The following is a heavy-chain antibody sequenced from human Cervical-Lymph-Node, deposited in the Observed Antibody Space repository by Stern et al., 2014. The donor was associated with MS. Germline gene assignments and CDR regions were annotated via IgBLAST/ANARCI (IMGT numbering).Heavy chain of an antibody. CDR2: VSYDGTQT. CDR1: GFTFSTYA. CDR3: ARGGRGVGLEY. J-gene: IGHJ4*02. Sequence: VQLVESGGGVVQPGRSLSLSCVASGFTFSTYAMHWVRQAPGKGLEWVAFVSYDGTQTNSTDSLKARFTISRDNSKNTLYLHMNSLRDEDTAVYFCARGGRGVGLEYWGQGALVTVSS. V-gene: IGHV3-30-3*01. D-gene: IGHD3-10*01.